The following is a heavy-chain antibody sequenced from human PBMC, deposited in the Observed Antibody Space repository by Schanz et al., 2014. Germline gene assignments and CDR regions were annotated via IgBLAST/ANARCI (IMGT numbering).Heavy chain of an antibody. CDR3: ARGPIPIQGVPMDF. CDR2: IGYDGSEK. V-gene: IGHV3-33*01. Sequence: ESGGGVVQPGRSLRLSCATSGLNFDYYGMNWVRQAPGKGLEWVANIGYDGSEKYYVDSVKGRFTISRDNSKDTLYLQMSGLTPEDTAVYYCARGPIPIQGVPMDFWGQGTLVTVSS. D-gene: IGHD3-10*01. J-gene: IGHJ4*02. CDR1: GLNFDYYG.